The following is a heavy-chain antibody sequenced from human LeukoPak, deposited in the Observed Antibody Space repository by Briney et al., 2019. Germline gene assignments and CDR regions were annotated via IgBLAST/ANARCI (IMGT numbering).Heavy chain of an antibody. D-gene: IGHD3-10*01. Sequence: LSGGSLRLSCAASGFTFSSYAMSWVRQAPGKGLEWVSAISGSGGSTYYADSVKGRFTISRDNSKNTLYPQMNSLRAEDTAVYYCAKVFEVRRTHDAFDIWGQGTMVTVSS. CDR1: GFTFSSYA. V-gene: IGHV3-23*01. CDR3: AKVFEVRRTHDAFDI. J-gene: IGHJ3*02. CDR2: ISGSGGST.